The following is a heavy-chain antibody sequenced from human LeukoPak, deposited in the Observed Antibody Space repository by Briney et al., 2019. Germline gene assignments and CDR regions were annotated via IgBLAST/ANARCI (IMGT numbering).Heavy chain of an antibody. CDR1: GGSISSYY. J-gene: IGHJ6*03. CDR2: IYTSGST. D-gene: IGHD2-2*02. Sequence: SETLSLTCTVSGGSISSYYWSWIRQPAGKGLEWIGRIYTSGSTNYNPSLKSRVTMSVDTSKNQFSLKLSSVTAADTAVYYCARDQWGHCSSTSCYSYYYYMDVWGKGTTVTVSS. V-gene: IGHV4-4*07. CDR3: ARDQWGHCSSTSCYSYYYYMDV.